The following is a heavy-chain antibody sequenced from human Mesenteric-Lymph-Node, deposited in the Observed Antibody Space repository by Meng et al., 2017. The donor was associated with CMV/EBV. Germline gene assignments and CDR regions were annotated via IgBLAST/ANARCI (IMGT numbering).Heavy chain of an antibody. CDR3: ARGLYDYDFWSGYFFDYYGMDV. CDR1: GFTFSSYW. D-gene: IGHD3-3*01. Sequence: GESLKISCAASGFTFSSYWMHWVRQAPGKGLEWVANIKQDGSEKYYVDSVKGRFTISRDNAKNSLYLQMNSLRAEDTAVYYCARGLYDYDFWSGYFFDYYGMDVWGQGTTVTVSS. V-gene: IGHV3-7*01. J-gene: IGHJ6*02. CDR2: IKQDGSEK.